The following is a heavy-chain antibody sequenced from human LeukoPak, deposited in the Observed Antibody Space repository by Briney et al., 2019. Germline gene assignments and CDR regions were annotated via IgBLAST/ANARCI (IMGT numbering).Heavy chain of an antibody. Sequence: SETLSLTCTVSSGSISSSNYYWSWIRQPAGKGLEWIGRISTIGSTYYNPSLKSRVTISVDTSKNQFSLKLSSVTAADTAVYYCARDPYSSTTENWFDPWGQGTLVTVSS. V-gene: IGHV4-61*02. CDR1: SGSISSSNYY. CDR3: ARDPYSSTTENWFDP. CDR2: ISTIGST. J-gene: IGHJ5*02. D-gene: IGHD6-13*01.